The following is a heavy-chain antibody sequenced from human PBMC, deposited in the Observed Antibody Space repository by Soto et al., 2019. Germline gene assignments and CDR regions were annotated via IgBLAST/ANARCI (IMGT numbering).Heavy chain of an antibody. D-gene: IGHD2-21*01. V-gene: IGHV3-48*01. Sequence: EVQLVESGGGLVQPGGSLRLSCAASGFTFSSYSMNWVRQAPGKGLEWVSYISSSSSTIYYADSVKGRFTISRDNAKNSLNLIMNRLRAEDTAVYYCARAGEYIVGSWSDAFDIWGQGTMVTVSS. CDR2: ISSSSSTI. CDR1: GFTFSSYS. J-gene: IGHJ3*02. CDR3: ARAGEYIVGSWSDAFDI.